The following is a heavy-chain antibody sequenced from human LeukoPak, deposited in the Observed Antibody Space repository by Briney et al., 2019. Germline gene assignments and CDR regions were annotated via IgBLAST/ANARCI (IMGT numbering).Heavy chain of an antibody. D-gene: IGHD5-18*01. CDR1: GYTFTSYD. J-gene: IGHJ6*03. V-gene: IGHV1-8*01. CDR3: ARGPPIRGYRYGYDTGYYYSYSMDV. CDR2: MNPNSGNT. Sequence: ASVTVSCKASGYTFTSYDINWVRQATGQGLEWMGWMNPNSGNTGYAQKFQGRVTMTRNTSISTAYMELSSLRSEDTAVYYCARGPPIRGYRYGYDTGYYYSYSMDVWGKGTTVTISS.